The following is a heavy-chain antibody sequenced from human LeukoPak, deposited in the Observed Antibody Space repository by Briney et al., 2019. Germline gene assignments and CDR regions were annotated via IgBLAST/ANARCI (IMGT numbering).Heavy chain of an antibody. Sequence: PSETLSLTCTVSGGSISSSSYYWGWIRQPPGKGLEWIGSIYYSGSTNYNPSLKSRVTISVDTSKNQFSLKLSSVTAADTAVYYCAGHSLDYYDYVWGSYRYEGIFDYWGQGTLVTVSS. V-gene: IGHV4-39*07. CDR1: GGSISSSSYY. J-gene: IGHJ4*02. CDR3: AGHSLDYYDYVWGSYRYEGIFDY. CDR2: IYYSGST. D-gene: IGHD3-16*02.